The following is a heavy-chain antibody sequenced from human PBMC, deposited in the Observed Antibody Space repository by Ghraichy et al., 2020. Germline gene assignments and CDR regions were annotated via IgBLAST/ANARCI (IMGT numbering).Heavy chain of an antibody. D-gene: IGHD5-18*01. Sequence: GSLRLSCTVSGGSISSYYWSWIRQPPGKGLEWIGYIYYSGSTNYNPSLKSRVTISVDTSKNQFSLKLSSVTAADMAVYYCARGGYSYGYDYWGQGTLVTVSS. J-gene: IGHJ4*02. V-gene: IGHV4-59*01. CDR1: GGSISSYY. CDR3: ARGGYSYGYDY. CDR2: IYYSGST.